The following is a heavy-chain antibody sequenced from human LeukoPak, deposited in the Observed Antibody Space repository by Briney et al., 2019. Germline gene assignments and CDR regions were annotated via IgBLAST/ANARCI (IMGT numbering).Heavy chain of an antibody. Sequence: SETLSLTCAVYGGSFSGYYWSWIRQPPGKGLEWIGEINHSGSTNYNPSLKSRVTISVDTSKNQFSLRLSSVTAADTAVYYCARGTLRFLEWLSRSPTYYFDYWGQGTLVTVCS. CDR2: INHSGST. V-gene: IGHV4-34*01. D-gene: IGHD3-3*01. CDR3: ARGTLRFLEWLSRSPTYYFDY. J-gene: IGHJ4*02. CDR1: GGSFSGYY.